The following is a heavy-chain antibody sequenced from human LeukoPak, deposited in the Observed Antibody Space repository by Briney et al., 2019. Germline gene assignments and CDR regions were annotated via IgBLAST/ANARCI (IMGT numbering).Heavy chain of an antibody. Sequence: GGSLRLSRAASGFTFSSHAMTWVRQAPGKGLEWVSAIGGSGGDTYYADSVKGRFTISRDNSKNTLNLQMNSLRAEDSAVYYCAREEAVRRFGRDYWGQGTLVTVSS. V-gene: IGHV3-23*01. CDR1: GFTFSSHA. CDR3: AREEAVRRFGRDY. D-gene: IGHD6-6*01. CDR2: IGGSGGDT. J-gene: IGHJ4*02.